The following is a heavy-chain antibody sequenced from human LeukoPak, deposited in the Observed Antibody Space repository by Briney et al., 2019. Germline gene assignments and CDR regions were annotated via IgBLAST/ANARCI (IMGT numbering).Heavy chain of an antibody. CDR3: AREGVAVTVPTQK. CDR2: ISSSSSYI. CDR1: GFTFSSYS. D-gene: IGHD6-19*01. J-gene: IGHJ4*02. Sequence: PGGSLRLSCAASGFTFSSYSMNWVRQAPGKGLEWVSSISSSSSYIYYADSVKGRFTISRDNAKNSLYLQMNSLRAEDTAVYYCAREGVAVTVPTQKWGQGTLVTVSS. V-gene: IGHV3-21*01.